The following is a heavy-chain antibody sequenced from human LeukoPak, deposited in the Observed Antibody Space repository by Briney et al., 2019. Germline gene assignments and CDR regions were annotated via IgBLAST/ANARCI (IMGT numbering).Heavy chain of an antibody. CDR3: ARCGLSGSYYYGYFDY. Sequence: TGGSLRLSCAASGFTFNNYGMHWVRQAPGKGLEWVANINQDGSERYYVDSVKGRFTISRDNAKNSLYLQMSSLRAEDTAVYYCARCGLSGSYYYGYFDYWGQGTLVTVSS. CDR2: INQDGSER. J-gene: IGHJ4*02. D-gene: IGHD3-22*01. V-gene: IGHV3-7*04. CDR1: GFTFNNYG.